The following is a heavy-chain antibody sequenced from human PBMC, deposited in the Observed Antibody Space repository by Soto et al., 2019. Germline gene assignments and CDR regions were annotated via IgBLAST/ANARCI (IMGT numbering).Heavy chain of an antibody. J-gene: IGHJ6*02. CDR3: ARDRRILEWLSRSGMDV. V-gene: IGHV3-30-3*01. CDR1: GFTFSSYA. Sequence: GGSLRLSCAASGFTFSSYAMHWVRQAPGKGLEWVAVISYDGSNKYYADSVKGRFTISRDNSKNTLYLQMNSLRAEDTAVYYCARDRRILEWLSRSGMDVWGQGTTVTVSS. D-gene: IGHD3-3*01. CDR2: ISYDGSNK.